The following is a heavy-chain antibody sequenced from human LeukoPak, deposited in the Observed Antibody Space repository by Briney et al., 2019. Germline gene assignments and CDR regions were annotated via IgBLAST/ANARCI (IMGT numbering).Heavy chain of an antibody. D-gene: IGHD1-1*01. V-gene: IGHV3-23*01. CDR1: GFTFSSYA. Sequence: GGSLRLSCAASGFTFSSYAMSWVRQAPGKGLEWVSGVSGFDTNTYYADSVKGRFTISRDDSKNTLYPQMNSLRAEDTAIYYCAKFVGHWNPYYFYMDVWGKGTTVTVSS. CDR3: AKFVGHWNPYYFYMDV. CDR2: VSGFDTNT. J-gene: IGHJ6*03.